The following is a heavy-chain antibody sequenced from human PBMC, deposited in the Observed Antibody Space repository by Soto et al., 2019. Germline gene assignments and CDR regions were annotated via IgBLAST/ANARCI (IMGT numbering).Heavy chain of an antibody. V-gene: IGHV1-2*04. CDR1: GYTFTGYY. CDR3: VTSRVSIAVAGETEYYFDY. D-gene: IGHD6-19*01. J-gene: IGHJ4*02. Sequence: ASVKVSCKASGYTFTGYYIHWVRQAPGQGLEWMGWVNPTSGGTNYAQKFQGWVTMTRDTSISTAYMGLSRLRSDYTAVYYCVTSRVSIAVAGETEYYFDYWGQGTLVTVSS. CDR2: VNPTSGGT.